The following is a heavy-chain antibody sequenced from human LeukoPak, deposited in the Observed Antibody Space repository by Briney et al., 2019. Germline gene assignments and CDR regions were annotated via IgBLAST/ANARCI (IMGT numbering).Heavy chain of an antibody. J-gene: IGHJ6*02. V-gene: IGHV4-59*11. CDR2: IYYSGSA. Sequence: SETLSLTCTVSGGSISSHYWSWIRQPPGKGLEWIGYIYYSGSANYNPSLKSRVTISVDTSKNQFSLKLSSVTAADTAVYYCAREAFSGSYFGYYYGMDVWGQGTTVTVSS. D-gene: IGHD1-26*01. CDR3: AREAFSGSYFGYYYGMDV. CDR1: GGSISSHY.